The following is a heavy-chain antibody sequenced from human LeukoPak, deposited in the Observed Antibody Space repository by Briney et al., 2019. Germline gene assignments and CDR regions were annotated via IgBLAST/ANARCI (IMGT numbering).Heavy chain of an antibody. CDR1: GGSSSGGSYY. V-gene: IGHV4-39*01. D-gene: IGHD6-6*01. CDR2: IYYSGST. J-gene: IGHJ3*02. Sequence: SETLSCTGSVSGGSSSGGSYYWGGTGHPPGKGRGWIGSIYYSGSTYYNPSLKSRVTISVDTSKNQFSLKLSSVTAADTAVYYCARMVLYGSSGAFDIWGQGTMVTVSS. CDR3: ARMVLYGSSGAFDI.